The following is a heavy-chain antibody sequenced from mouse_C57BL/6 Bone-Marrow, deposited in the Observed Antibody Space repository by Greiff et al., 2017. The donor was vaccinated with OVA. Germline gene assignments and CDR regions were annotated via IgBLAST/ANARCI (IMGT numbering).Heavy chain of an antibody. CDR3: TRGYDGYYRGYFDV. D-gene: IGHD2-3*01. CDR1: GYTFTDYE. V-gene: IGHV1-15*01. J-gene: IGHJ1*03. CDR2: IDPETGGT. Sequence: QVQLKQSGAELVRPGASVTLSCKASGYTFTDYEMHWVQQTPVHGLEWIGAIDPETGGTAYNQKFKGKAILTADKSSSTAYMELLSLTSEDSAVYYCTRGYDGYYRGYFDVWGTGTTVTVSS.